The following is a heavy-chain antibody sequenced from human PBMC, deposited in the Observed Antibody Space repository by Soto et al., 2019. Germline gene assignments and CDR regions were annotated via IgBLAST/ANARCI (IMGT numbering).Heavy chain of an antibody. CDR2: INTSGNT. V-gene: IGHV4-4*07. Sequence: QVQLQESGPGLVRPLETLSLTCKVSGGSITSYLWSWIRQSAGKGLEWIGRINTSGNTHYNPSLKSRVTVSIDTSQNQFFLTVTSVTAADSAVYYCARESGDNWDYEAYWGQGTPVTVSS. D-gene: IGHD1-7*01. CDR3: ARESGDNWDYEAY. J-gene: IGHJ4*02. CDR1: GGSITSYL.